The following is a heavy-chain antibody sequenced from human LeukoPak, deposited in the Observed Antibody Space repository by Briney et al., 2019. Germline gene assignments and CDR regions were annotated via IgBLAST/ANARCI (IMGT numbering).Heavy chain of an antibody. D-gene: IGHD6-13*01. Sequence: PSETLSLTCTVSGGSISSYYWSWIRQPPGKGLEWIGYVYYSGSTNYNPSLKSRVTISVDTSNNQFSLKLSSVTAADTAVYYCARVYSSSWFFDYWGQGTLVTVSS. CDR2: VYYSGST. V-gene: IGHV4-59*08. CDR1: GGSISSYY. J-gene: IGHJ4*02. CDR3: ARVYSSSWFFDY.